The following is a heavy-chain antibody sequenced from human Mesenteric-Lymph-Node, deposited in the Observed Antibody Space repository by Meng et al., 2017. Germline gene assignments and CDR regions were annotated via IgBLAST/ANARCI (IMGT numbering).Heavy chain of an antibody. Sequence: ASVKVSCKASGYTFTGYYLHWVRQAPGQGLEWMGWISPNNGGTKYARKFEGRVTMTRDRSVSTAYMELSRLRSDDTAVYYCARSGESGSGSYLVPWGQGTLVTVSS. D-gene: IGHD3-10*01. J-gene: IGHJ5*02. V-gene: IGHV1-2*02. CDR3: ARSGESGSGSYLVP. CDR1: GYTFTGYY. CDR2: ISPNNGGT.